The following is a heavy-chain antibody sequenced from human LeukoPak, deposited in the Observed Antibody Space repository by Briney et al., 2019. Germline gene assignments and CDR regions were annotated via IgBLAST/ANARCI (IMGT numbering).Heavy chain of an antibody. D-gene: IGHD6-19*01. V-gene: IGHV4-34*01. CDR2: INHSGST. CDR3: ARGRIEQWLVRVAYKWFDP. J-gene: IGHJ5*02. CDR1: SGSFGGYY. Sequence: SETLSLTCAVYSGSFGGYYWNWIRQPPGKGLEWIGEINHSGSTNYNPSLKSRVSISVDTSKNQFSLRLSSVTAADTAVYYCARGRIEQWLVRVAYKWFDPWGQGTLVTVSS.